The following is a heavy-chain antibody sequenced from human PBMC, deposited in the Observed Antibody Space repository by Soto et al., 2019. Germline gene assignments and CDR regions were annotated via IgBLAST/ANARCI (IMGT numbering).Heavy chain of an antibody. D-gene: IGHD6-13*01. V-gene: IGHV1-8*01. Sequence: ASVKVSCKASGYTFTSYDINWVRQATGQGPEWMGWMNPNSGNTGYAQKFQGRVTMTRNTSISTAYMELSSLRSEDTAVYYCARGRAAAAGTGYAFDIWGQGTMVTV. CDR3: ARGRAAAAGTGYAFDI. CDR1: GYTFTSYD. CDR2: MNPNSGNT. J-gene: IGHJ3*02.